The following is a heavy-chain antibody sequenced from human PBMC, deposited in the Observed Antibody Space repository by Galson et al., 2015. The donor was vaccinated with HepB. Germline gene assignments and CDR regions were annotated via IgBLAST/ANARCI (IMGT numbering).Heavy chain of an antibody. CDR3: ARDSRFRRSDY. V-gene: IGHV3-48*01. CDR1: GFTFSSYS. D-gene: IGHD3-16*01. J-gene: IGHJ4*02. Sequence: SLRLSCAASGFTFSSYSMNWVRQAPGKGLEWVSYISSSSSTIYYADSVKGRFTISRDNAKNSLYLQMNSLRAEDTAVYYCARDSRFRRSDYWGQGTLVTVSS. CDR2: ISSSSSTI.